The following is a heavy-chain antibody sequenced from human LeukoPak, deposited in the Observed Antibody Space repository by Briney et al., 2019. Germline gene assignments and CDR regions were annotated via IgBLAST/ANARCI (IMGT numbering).Heavy chain of an antibody. CDR1: GGSLSGYY. CDR3: ARAGPRRDGYNVDY. J-gene: IGHJ4*02. CDR2: ISYSGSI. Sequence: SETLSLTCTVSGGSLSGYYWGWIRQPPGKGLEWIGYISYSGSIYYNPSLKSRVTISVDTSKNQFSLKLNSVTAADTAVYYCARAGPRRDGYNVDYWGQGTLVTVSS. D-gene: IGHD5-24*01. V-gene: IGHV4-59*12.